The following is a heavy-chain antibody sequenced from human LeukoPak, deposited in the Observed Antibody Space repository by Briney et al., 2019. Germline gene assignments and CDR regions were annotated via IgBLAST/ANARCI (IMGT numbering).Heavy chain of an antibody. V-gene: IGHV1-8*01. CDR1: GYTFTSSD. Sequence: ASVKVSCKASGYTFTSSDINWVRQAPGQGLEWMGWMNPNSDKTGSARKVQGRVVMTKNISISTAYIEVSSLGYEDTATYYCARGRPGLASAGTYDFWGQGNLITVSS. CDR3: ARGRPGLASAGTYDF. D-gene: IGHD6-13*01. CDR2: MNPNSDKT. J-gene: IGHJ4*02.